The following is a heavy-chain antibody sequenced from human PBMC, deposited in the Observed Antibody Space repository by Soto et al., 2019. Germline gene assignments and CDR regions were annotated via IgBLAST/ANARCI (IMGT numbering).Heavy chain of an antibody. D-gene: IGHD3-16*01. CDR1: GDSMRRSNW. CDR2: AHHSGRT. V-gene: IGHV4-4*02. Sequence: SETLSLTCTVSGDSMRRSNWWNWVRQPPGKGLEWIGEAHHSGRTNYNPSLKTRVTISVDRSQNLFSLKLASVTAADTAVYYCVRYEAKAMDYWGQGILVTVSS. J-gene: IGHJ4*02. CDR3: VRYEAKAMDY.